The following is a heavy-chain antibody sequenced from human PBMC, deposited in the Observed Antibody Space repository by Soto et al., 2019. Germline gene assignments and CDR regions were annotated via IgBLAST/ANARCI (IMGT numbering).Heavy chain of an antibody. J-gene: IGHJ1*01. D-gene: IGHD6-13*01. CDR2: INHSGST. Sequence: SETLSLTCAVYGGSFSGYYWSWIRQPPGKGLEWIGEINHSGSTNYNPSLKSRVTISVDTSKNQFSLKLSSVTAADTAVYYCARPQRFIAAAGTRYFQHWGQGTLVTVSS. V-gene: IGHV4-34*01. CDR3: ARPQRFIAAAGTRYFQH. CDR1: GGSFSGYY.